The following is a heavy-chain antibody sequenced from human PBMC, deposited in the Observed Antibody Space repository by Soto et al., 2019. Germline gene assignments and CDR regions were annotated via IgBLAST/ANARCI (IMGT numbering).Heavy chain of an antibody. D-gene: IGHD4-4*01. CDR3: ARDDYSNEYYYYYGMDV. CDR1: GGTFSSYA. J-gene: IGHJ6*02. Sequence: SVKVSCKASGGTFSSYAISWVRQAPGQGLEWMGGIIPIFGTANYAQKFQGRVTITADESTSTAYMELSSLRSEDTAVYYCARDDYSNEYYYYYGMDVWGQGTTVTVSS. V-gene: IGHV1-69*13. CDR2: IIPIFGTA.